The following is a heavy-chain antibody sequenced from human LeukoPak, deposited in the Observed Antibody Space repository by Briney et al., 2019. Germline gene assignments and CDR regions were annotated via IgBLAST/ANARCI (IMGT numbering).Heavy chain of an antibody. CDR3: ARDSIAAHPNWFDP. CDR2: ISSSSSYI. V-gene: IGHV3-21*01. D-gene: IGHD6-6*01. J-gene: IGHJ5*02. CDR1: GFTFSSYS. Sequence: PGGSLRLSCAASGFTFSSYSMNWVRQAPGKGLEWVSSISSSSSYIYYADSVKGRFTISRDNAKNSLYLQMNSLRAEDTAVYYCARDSIAAHPNWFDPWGQGTLVTVSS.